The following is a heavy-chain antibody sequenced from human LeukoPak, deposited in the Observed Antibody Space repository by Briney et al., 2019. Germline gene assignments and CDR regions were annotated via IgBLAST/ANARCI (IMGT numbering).Heavy chain of an antibody. CDR2: MNPNSGNT. D-gene: IGHD4-11*01. CDR3: ARGNDYSTWFDP. Sequence: ASVKVSCKASGYTFTSYDISWVRQATGQGLEWMGWMNPNSGNTGYAQKFQGRVTMTRNTSISTAYMELSSLRSEDTAVYYCARGNDYSTWFDPWGQGTLVTVSS. V-gene: IGHV1-8*01. CDR1: GYTFTSYD. J-gene: IGHJ5*02.